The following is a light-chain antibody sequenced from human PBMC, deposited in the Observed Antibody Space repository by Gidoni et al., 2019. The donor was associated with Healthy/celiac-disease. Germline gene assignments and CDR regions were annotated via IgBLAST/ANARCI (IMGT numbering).Light chain of an antibody. CDR1: QSISSW. V-gene: IGKV1-5*03. CDR3: QQYNSYWGT. Sequence: DIQMTQSPSTLSASVGDRVTITCRASQSISSWLAWYQQKPGKATKLLIYKAYSLESGVPSRFSGSGSGTEFTLTISSLQPDDFATYYCQQYNSYWGTFGQGTKLEIK. J-gene: IGKJ2*01. CDR2: KAY.